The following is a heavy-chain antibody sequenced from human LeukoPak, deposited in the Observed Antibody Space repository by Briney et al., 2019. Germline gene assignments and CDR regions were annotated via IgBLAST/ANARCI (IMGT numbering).Heavy chain of an antibody. CDR3: ARGVYYESSGLI. V-gene: IGHV3-48*02. Sequence: PGGSLRLSCAASGFTFSTYSMNWVRQAPGRGLEWISYISTGSSTKYYADSVKGRFTISRDNARNSLYLQMNSLRDEDTAVYYCARGVYYESSGLIWGQGTLVTVSS. CDR1: GFTFSTYS. CDR2: ISTGSSTK. J-gene: IGHJ4*02. D-gene: IGHD3-22*01.